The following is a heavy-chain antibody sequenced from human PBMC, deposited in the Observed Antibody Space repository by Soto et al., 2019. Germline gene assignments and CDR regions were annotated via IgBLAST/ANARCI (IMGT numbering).Heavy chain of an antibody. D-gene: IGHD3-22*01. CDR2: IWYDGSNK. CDR1: GFTFSSYG. V-gene: IGHV3-33*01. J-gene: IGHJ4*02. Sequence: HPGGSLRLSCAASGFTFSSYGMHWVRQAPGKGLEWVAVIWYDGSNKYYADSVKGRFTISRDNSKNTLYLQMNSLRAEDTAVYYCARGDYDSSGTLDYWGQGTLVTVSS. CDR3: ARGDYDSSGTLDY.